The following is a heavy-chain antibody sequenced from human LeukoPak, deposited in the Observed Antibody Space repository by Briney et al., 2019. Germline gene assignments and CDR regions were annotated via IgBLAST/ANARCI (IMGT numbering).Heavy chain of an antibody. CDR3: VRPLLVAGTSN. D-gene: IGHD6-19*01. J-gene: IGHJ4*02. CDR1: GFTFSSYA. Sequence: PGGSLRLSCSASGFTFSSYAMHWVRQAPGRGLEYVPAISSNGGSTYYADSVKGRFTISRDNSKNTLYLQMSSLRAEDTAVYYCVRPLLVAGTSNWGQGTLVTVSS. CDR2: ISSNGGST. V-gene: IGHV3-64D*06.